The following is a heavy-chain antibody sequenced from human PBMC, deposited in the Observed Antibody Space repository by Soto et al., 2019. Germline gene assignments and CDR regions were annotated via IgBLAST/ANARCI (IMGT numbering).Heavy chain of an antibody. J-gene: IGHJ4*02. CDR1: GFTFSSYG. Sequence: QVQLVESGGGVVQPGRSLRLSCAASGFTFSSYGMHWVRQAPGKGLEWVAVISYDGSNKYYADSVKGRFTISGDNSKNTLYLQMNSLRAEDTAVYYCAKAVDTAMLYWGQGTLVTVSS. CDR2: ISYDGSNK. V-gene: IGHV3-30*18. CDR3: AKAVDTAMLY. D-gene: IGHD5-18*01.